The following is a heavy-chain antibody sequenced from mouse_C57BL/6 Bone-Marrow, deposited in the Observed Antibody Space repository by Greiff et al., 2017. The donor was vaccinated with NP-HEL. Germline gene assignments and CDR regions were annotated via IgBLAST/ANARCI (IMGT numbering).Heavy chain of an antibody. D-gene: IGHD1-1*01. Sequence: LEESGPELVKPGASVKISCKASGYAFSSSWMNWVKQRPGKGLEWIGRIYPGDGDTNYNGKFKGKATLTADKSSSTAYMQLSSLTSEDSAVYFCARYYGSIHFDYWGQGTTLTVSS. J-gene: IGHJ2*01. CDR2: IYPGDGDT. CDR1: GYAFSSSW. CDR3: ARYYGSIHFDY. V-gene: IGHV1-82*01.